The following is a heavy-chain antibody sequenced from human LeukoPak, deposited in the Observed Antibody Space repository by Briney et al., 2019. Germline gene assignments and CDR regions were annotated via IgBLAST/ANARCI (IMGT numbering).Heavy chain of an antibody. CDR3: EREEYYFGSGSRSYWYFDL. CDR1: GFAFDTYT. Sequence: GGSLRLSCAASGFAFDTYTINWVRQAPGKGLEWVSSISSSGIHTSYSDSLKGRFTISRDNTKNSLFLQMNSLRAEDTAVYYCEREEYYFGSGSRSYWYFDLWGRGTLVTVSS. D-gene: IGHD3-10*01. CDR2: ISSSGIHT. J-gene: IGHJ2*01. V-gene: IGHV3-21*01.